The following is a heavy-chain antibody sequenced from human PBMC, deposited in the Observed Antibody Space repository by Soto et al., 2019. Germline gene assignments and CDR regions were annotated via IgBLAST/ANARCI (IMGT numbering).Heavy chain of an antibody. CDR3: AIVGARPPDY. CDR1: GYTFTSYD. J-gene: IGHJ4*02. CDR2: MNPNSGNT. Sequence: QVQLVQSGAEVKKPGASVKVSCKASGYTFTSYDMNWARQATGQGLEWMGWMNPNSGNTGYAQKFQGRVTMTRNTAINKAYMELRSLSSEDTAVYYCAIVGARPPDYWGQGTLVTVSS. D-gene: IGHD1-26*01. V-gene: IGHV1-8*02.